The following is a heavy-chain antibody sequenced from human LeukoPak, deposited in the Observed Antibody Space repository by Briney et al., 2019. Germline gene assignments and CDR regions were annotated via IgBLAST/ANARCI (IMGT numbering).Heavy chain of an antibody. D-gene: IGHD3-22*01. V-gene: IGHV1-2*06. J-gene: IGHJ1*01. CDR1: GYTFTGHY. Sequence: ASVKVSCKASGYTFTGHYIHWVRQAPGQGLEWVGRINPNNGGAHYAQKFQDRVTMTRDTSISTAYMEVSRLTSDDTAVYYCATDQNFHGSGGYYGMDWWGQGTLVTVSS. CDR2: INPNNGGA. CDR3: ATDQNFHGSGGYYGMDW.